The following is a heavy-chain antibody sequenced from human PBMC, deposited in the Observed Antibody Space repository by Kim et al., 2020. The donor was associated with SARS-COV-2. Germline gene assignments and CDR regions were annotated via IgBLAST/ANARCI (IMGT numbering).Heavy chain of an antibody. CDR2: ISWDGGST. V-gene: IGHV3-43*01. Sequence: GGSLRLSCAVSGFTFDDYTMHWVRQAPGKGLEWVSLISWDGGSTYYADSVKGRFTISRDNSKNSLYLQMNSLRTEDTALYYCAKDGDDSSGGLTFDYWGQGTLVTLSS. J-gene: IGHJ4*02. D-gene: IGHD3-22*01. CDR3: AKDGDDSSGGLTFDY. CDR1: GFTFDDYT.